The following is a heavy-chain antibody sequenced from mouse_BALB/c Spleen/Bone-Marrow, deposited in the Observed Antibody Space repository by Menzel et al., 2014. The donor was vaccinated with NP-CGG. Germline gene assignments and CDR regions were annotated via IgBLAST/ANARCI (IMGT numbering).Heavy chain of an antibody. V-gene: IGHV14-3*02. CDR2: IDPANGNT. CDR3: ALYYYGSSGFAY. D-gene: IGHD1-1*01. J-gene: IGHJ3*01. Sequence: VQPQQSGAELVKPGASVKLSCTASGFNIKDTYMHWVKQRPEQGLEWIGRIDPANGNTKYDPKFQGKATITADTSSNTAYLQLSSLTSEDTAVYYCALYYYGSSGFAYWGQGTLVTVSA. CDR1: GFNIKDTY.